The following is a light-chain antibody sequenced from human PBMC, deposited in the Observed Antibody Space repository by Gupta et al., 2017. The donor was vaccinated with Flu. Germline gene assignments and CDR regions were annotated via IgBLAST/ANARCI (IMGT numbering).Light chain of an antibody. J-gene: IGKJ3*01. CDR2: GAS. CDR1: QSVSSSY. CDR3: QQYGSSPFT. V-gene: IGKV3-20*01. Sequence: ERATLSGRASQSVSSSYLAWYQQKPGQAPRLLIYGASSRATGIPDRFSGSGSGTDFTLTISRLEPEDFAVYYCQQYGSSPFTFGPGTKVDIK.